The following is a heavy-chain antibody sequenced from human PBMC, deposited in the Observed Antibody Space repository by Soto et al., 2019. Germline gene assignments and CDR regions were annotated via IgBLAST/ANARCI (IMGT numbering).Heavy chain of an antibody. Sequence: PGESLKISCKGSGYSFAGYWITWVRQKPEKVLDWMGKSDPSASHTYYSPPFRGDVPISATKSIPTVFLQFSSLRASDTAMYYCARQIYDSDTGPNFQYYFDSWGQGTPVTVAS. V-gene: IGHV5-10-1*01. D-gene: IGHD3-22*01. CDR2: SDPSASHT. CDR3: ARQIYDSDTGPNFQYYFDS. CDR1: GYSFAGYW. J-gene: IGHJ4*02.